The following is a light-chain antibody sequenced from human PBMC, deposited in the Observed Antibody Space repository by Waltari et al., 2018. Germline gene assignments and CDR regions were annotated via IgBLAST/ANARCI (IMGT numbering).Light chain of an antibody. Sequence: DIQMTQSPSAMSASVGDRVTITCRASQGIRNYLALFQQKPGNAPKRLIYTASSLQSGVPSRFSGSGSGTEFTLTISSLQPEDFATYYCLQHSGYPITFGGGTKVEIK. CDR1: QGIRNY. CDR3: LQHSGYPIT. CDR2: TAS. J-gene: IGKJ4*01. V-gene: IGKV1-17*03.